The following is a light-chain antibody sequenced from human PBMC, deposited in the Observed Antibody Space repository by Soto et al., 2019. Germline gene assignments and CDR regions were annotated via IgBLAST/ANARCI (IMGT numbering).Light chain of an antibody. Sequence: DIVMTQSPATLSVSPGEGATLSCRTSRSVGSNLAWYQQKPGQSPRLLIYGASTRATGIPARFSGSGSGTEFTLTISRLEPEDFAVYYCQQYGRSPTTFGQGTKVDIK. V-gene: IGKV3-15*01. CDR3: QQYGRSPTT. J-gene: IGKJ1*01. CDR1: RSVGSN. CDR2: GAS.